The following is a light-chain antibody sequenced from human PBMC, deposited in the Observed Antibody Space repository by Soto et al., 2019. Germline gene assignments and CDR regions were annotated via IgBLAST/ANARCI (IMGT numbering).Light chain of an antibody. CDR2: VGTGGIVG. V-gene: IGLV9-49*01. CDR3: GAEHGSNFVYV. Sequence: QSVLTQPPSASASLGASVTLTCTLSSGYSNYKVDWYQQRPGKGPRFVMRVGTGGIVGSKGDGIPDRFSGLGSGLNRYLTIKNIQEEDESDYHCGAEHGSNFVYVFAGGTKLTVL. CDR1: SGYSNYK. J-gene: IGLJ3*02.